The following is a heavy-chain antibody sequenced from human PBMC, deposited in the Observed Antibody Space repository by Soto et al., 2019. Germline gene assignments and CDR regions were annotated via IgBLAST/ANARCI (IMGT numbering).Heavy chain of an antibody. CDR3: VRDDAGPQNGMDV. Sequence: QVQLVESGGGVVQPGRSLTVSCEASGFTFSSYGMHWVRQAPGKGLDWVAVITKDGSSKYYADSVKGRFTISRDNPRNMLSRQINTLRDEDTALYCCVRDDAGPQNGMDVWGQGTTVTVSS. J-gene: IGHJ6*02. CDR2: ITKDGSSK. CDR1: GFTFSSYG. D-gene: IGHD2-2*01. V-gene: IGHV3-33*01.